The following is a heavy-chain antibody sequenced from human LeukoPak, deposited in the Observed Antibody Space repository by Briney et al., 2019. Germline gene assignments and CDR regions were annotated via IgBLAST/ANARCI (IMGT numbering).Heavy chain of an antibody. V-gene: IGHV4-34*01. J-gene: IGHJ4*02. CDR2: INHSGST. CDR1: GGSFSGYY. CDR3: ARGGGSFDY. Sequence: SETLSLTCAVYGGSFSGYYWSWIRQPPGKGLEWIGEINHSGSTNYNPSLTSRVTISVDTSKNQFSLKLSSVTAADTAVYYCARGGGSFDYWDQGTLVTVSS. D-gene: IGHD3-16*01.